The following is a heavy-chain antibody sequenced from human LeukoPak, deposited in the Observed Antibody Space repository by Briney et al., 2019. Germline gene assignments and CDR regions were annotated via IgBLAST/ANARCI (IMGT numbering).Heavy chain of an antibody. Sequence: PSETLSLTCNVSGGSMRSYYWSWIRQPAGKGLEWIGRIYSTGSTNYNPSLKSRVTISLDTSKNHFSLRLSSVTAADTAVYYCARAGCGITSCKVYDHWGQGTLVTVSS. CDR1: GGSMRSYY. J-gene: IGHJ4*02. CDR2: IYSTGST. V-gene: IGHV4-4*07. D-gene: IGHD2-2*01. CDR3: ARAGCGITSCKVYDH.